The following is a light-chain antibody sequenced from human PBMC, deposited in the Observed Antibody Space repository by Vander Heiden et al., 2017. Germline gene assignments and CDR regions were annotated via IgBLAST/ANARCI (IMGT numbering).Light chain of an antibody. CDR3: QQYHSYPYT. Sequence: DIQMTQSPSTLSASVGDRVTITCRASQDINTRLAWYQQKPGKAPNLLIQKASTSESGVPSRFRGRGTTTEFTLTITSLQPDDFATYYCQQYHSYPYTFGQGTKLEI. V-gene: IGKV1-5*03. CDR1: QDINTR. J-gene: IGKJ2*01. CDR2: KAS.